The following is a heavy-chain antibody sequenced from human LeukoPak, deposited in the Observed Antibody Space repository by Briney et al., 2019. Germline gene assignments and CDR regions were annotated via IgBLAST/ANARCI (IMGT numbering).Heavy chain of an antibody. CDR1: GFTFSSYA. Sequence: GGSLRLSCAASGFTFSSYAMSWVRQAPGKGLEWVSAISGSGGSTYYADSVKGRLTISRDNSKNTLYLQMNSLRAEDTAVYYCAKDPYSGGSQPWGQGTLVTVSS. J-gene: IGHJ5*02. CDR2: ISGSGGST. D-gene: IGHD1-26*01. V-gene: IGHV3-23*01. CDR3: AKDPYSGGSQP.